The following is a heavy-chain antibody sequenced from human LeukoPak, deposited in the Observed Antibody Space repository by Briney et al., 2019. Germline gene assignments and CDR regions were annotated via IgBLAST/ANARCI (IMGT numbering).Heavy chain of an antibody. CDR1: GFTFSNYA. V-gene: IGHV3-30-3*01. J-gene: IGHJ4*02. Sequence: GSLSLSCAASGFTFSNYAMHWVRQAPGKGLEWVAVISYNGSSKYYADSVKGRFTISRDNSKNTVYLQMNSLRAEDSAVYYCASGYCTNDVCYTGGFDYWGQGTLVTVSS. CDR3: ASGYCTNDVCYTGGFDY. D-gene: IGHD2-8*01. CDR2: ISYNGSSK.